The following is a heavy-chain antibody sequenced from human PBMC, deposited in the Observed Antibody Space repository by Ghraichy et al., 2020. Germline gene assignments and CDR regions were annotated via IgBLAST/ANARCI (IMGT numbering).Heavy chain of an antibody. Sequence: GESLNISCAASGFTFSSYSMNWVRQAPGKGLEWVSSISSSSSYIYSADSVKGRFTISRDNAKNSLYLQMNSLRAEDTAVYYCARDRYYDSSGYPLDYWGQGTLVTVSS. CDR1: GFTFSSYS. V-gene: IGHV3-21*01. D-gene: IGHD3-22*01. J-gene: IGHJ4*02. CDR2: ISSSSSYI. CDR3: ARDRYYDSSGYPLDY.